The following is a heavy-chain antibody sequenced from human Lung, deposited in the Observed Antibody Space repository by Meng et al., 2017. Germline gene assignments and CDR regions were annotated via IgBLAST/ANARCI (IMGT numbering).Heavy chain of an antibody. CDR2: INHSGST. Sequence: QVQLPQWGHGLLKPSETLSLTCVVSGGSFSDYYWSWIRQPPGKGLEWIGEINHSGSTNYNPSLESRATISVDTSQNNLSLKLSSVTAADSAVYYCARGPTTMAHDFDYWGQGTLVTVSS. CDR3: ARGPTTMAHDFDY. D-gene: IGHD4-11*01. J-gene: IGHJ4*02. CDR1: GGSFSDYY. V-gene: IGHV4-34*01.